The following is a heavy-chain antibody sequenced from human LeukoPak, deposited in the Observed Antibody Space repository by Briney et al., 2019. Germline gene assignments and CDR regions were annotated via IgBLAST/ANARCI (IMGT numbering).Heavy chain of an antibody. CDR1: GDSVSSNSTA. J-gene: IGHJ3*02. Sequence: SQTLSLTCAISGDSVSSNSTAWNWIRQSPSRGLEWLVRTYYRSKWYNDYAVSVKSRITINPDTSKNQFSLQLNSVTPEDTAVYYCARDRDYYDSSGYYPDAFDIWGQGTMVTVSS. D-gene: IGHD3-22*01. CDR3: ARDRDYYDSSGYYPDAFDI. CDR2: TYYRSKWYN. V-gene: IGHV6-1*01.